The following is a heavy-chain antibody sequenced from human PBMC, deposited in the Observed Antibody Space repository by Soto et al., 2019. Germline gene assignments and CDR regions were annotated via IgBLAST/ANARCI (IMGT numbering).Heavy chain of an antibody. CDR2: ITEDGSGT. V-gene: IGHV3-74*01. CDR1: GFTFSSYP. D-gene: IGHD2-8*01. J-gene: IGHJ4*02. CDR3: VRGTNGWRGMDY. Sequence: GGSLTLSCATSGFTFSSYPLHWVRQAPGKGPVWVSRITEDGSGTTYADPVKGRFTVTRDNAKNTMYLRMSGLGAKDTAVYHCVRGTNGWRGMDYWGQGTLVTVSS.